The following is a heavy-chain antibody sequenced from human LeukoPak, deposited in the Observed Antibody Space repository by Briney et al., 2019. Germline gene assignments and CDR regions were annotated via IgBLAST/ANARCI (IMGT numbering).Heavy chain of an antibody. CDR1: EFTFNNHD. Sequence: GGSLRLSCAASEFTFNNHDMHWVRQAPGKGLEWVAAISYDGRNKYYADSVKGRFTISRDNSKNTLYLQMNSLRPEDTAVYFCAKDRGAAAWVLYFDYWGQGTLVTVSS. V-gene: IGHV3-30*18. D-gene: IGHD3-10*01. J-gene: IGHJ4*02. CDR3: AKDRGAAAWVLYFDY. CDR2: ISYDGRNK.